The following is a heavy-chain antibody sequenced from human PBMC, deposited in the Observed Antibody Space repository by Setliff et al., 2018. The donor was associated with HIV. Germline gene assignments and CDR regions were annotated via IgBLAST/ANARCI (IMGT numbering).Heavy chain of an antibody. CDR1: GGPVTSSSYF. CDR2: IYNRGYT. V-gene: IGHV4-39*01. Sequence: PSETLSLTCTVSGGPVTSSSYFWGWVRQPPGKGLEWIGYIYNRGYTYYNPSLKSRVAISVDTSENQFSLKLNSVTAADTAVYYCARRGRDGVLIVFATGFDPWGQGTLVTVSS. J-gene: IGHJ5*02. CDR3: ARRGRDGVLIVFATGFDP. D-gene: IGHD2-8*01.